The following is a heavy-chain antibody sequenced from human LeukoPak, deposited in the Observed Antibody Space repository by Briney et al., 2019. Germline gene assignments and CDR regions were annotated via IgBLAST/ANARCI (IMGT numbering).Heavy chain of an antibody. V-gene: IGHV3-11*01. CDR3: ARRGHGYGSPFDY. D-gene: IGHD5-18*01. J-gene: IGHJ4*02. CDR2: ISRGGSTI. Sequence: PGGALRLSCAASGFTFSDYYMSWIRQAPGKGLEGTSYISRGGSTIYYADSVKGRFTISRDNAKNSLYLHMNSLTAEDTAVYYCARRGHGYGSPFDYWGQGTLVTVSS. CDR1: GFTFSDYY.